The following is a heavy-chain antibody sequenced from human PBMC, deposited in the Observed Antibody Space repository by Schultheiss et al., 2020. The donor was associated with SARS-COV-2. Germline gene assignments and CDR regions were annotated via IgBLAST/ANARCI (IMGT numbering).Heavy chain of an antibody. V-gene: IGHV3-53*01. CDR3: ARALGCLRAGFDY. J-gene: IGHJ4*02. CDR2: IYTGGAA. Sequence: GGSLRLSCAASGFSVSDNYMSWVRQAPGKGLEWVSTIYTGGAAYYADSVKGRFTLSRDNARNTLSLQMNSLSAGDTAIYYCARALGCLRAGFDYWGQGTLVTVSS. CDR1: GFSVSDNY. D-gene: IGHD5/OR15-5a*01.